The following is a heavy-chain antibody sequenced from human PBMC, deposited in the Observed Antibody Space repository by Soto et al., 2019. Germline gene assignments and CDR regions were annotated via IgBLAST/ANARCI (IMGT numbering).Heavy chain of an antibody. Sequence: GGSLRLSCAASGFTVSSNYMSWVRQAPGKGLEWVSVIYSGGSTYYADSVKGRFTISRDNSKNTLYLQMNSLRAEDTAVYYCARGGLNTIFGVVTRFDPWGQGTLVTVSS. V-gene: IGHV3-53*01. J-gene: IGHJ5*02. CDR3: ARGGLNTIFGVVTRFDP. CDR1: GFTVSSNY. D-gene: IGHD3-3*01. CDR2: IYSGGST.